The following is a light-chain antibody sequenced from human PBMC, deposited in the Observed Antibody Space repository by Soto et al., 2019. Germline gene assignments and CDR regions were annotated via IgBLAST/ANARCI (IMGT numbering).Light chain of an antibody. CDR3: QQYNDSFPYT. Sequence: DIQMTQSPSTLSASVVDRVTITCRASQSISSWLAWYQQKPGTAPKLLIYKASTLESGVPSRFSGSRSGTEFTLTVSSLQPDDFATYYCQQYNDSFPYTFGQGTKVDIK. V-gene: IGKV1-5*03. CDR1: QSISSW. J-gene: IGKJ2*01. CDR2: KAS.